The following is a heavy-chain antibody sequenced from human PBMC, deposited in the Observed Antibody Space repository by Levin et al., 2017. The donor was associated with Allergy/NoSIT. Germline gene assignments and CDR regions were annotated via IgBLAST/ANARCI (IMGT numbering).Heavy chain of an antibody. CDR2: INSDGSST. J-gene: IGHJ4*02. V-gene: IGHV3-74*01. Sequence: PGGSLRLSFSSSFFPFLLSFLPFFLPSPLKGLVWVSRINSDGSSTSYADSVKGRFTISRDNAKNTLYLQMNSLRAEDTAVYYCAREHPTEYSCFDYWGQGTLVTVSS. CDR1: FFPFLLSF. D-gene: IGHD2-15*01. CDR3: AREHPTEYSCFDY.